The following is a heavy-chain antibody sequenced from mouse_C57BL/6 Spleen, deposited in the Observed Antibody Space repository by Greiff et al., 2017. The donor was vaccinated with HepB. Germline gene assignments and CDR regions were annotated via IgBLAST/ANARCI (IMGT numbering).Heavy chain of an antibody. D-gene: IGHD2-4*01. Sequence: QVQLQQPGTELVKPGASVKLSCKASGYTFTSYWMHWVKQRPGQGLEWIGNINPSNGGTNYNEKFKSKATLTVDKSSSTAYMQLSSLTSEDSAVYYFAREWFYYDYDEKFDYWGQGTTLTVSS. CDR3: AREWFYYDYDEKFDY. J-gene: IGHJ2*01. CDR2: INPSNGGT. V-gene: IGHV1-53*01. CDR1: GYTFTSYW.